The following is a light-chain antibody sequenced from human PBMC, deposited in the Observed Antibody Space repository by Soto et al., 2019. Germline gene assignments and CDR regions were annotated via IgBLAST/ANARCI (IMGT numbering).Light chain of an antibody. J-gene: IGKJ2*01. V-gene: IGKV1-5*01. Sequence: DIQMTQSPSTLSASVGDKVTITCRASQTISNWLAWYQQKPGKAPKLLIYDASSLHSGVPSRLSGSGSGTGFSLTISSLQPDDFATYYCQQYISYSYTFGQGTKLEI. CDR2: DAS. CDR1: QTISNW. CDR3: QQYISYSYT.